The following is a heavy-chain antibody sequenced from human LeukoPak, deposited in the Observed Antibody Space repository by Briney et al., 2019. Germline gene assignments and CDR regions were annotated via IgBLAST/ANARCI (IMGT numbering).Heavy chain of an antibody. CDR3: ASRRSGWYYFDY. J-gene: IGHJ4*02. Sequence: SETLSLTCAVYGGSFSGYYWSRIRQPPGHGLEWIGEINHSGITSYNPSLQSRVTISVDTSKNQLSLKLSSVTAADTAVYCCASRRSGWYYFDYWGQGTLVAVSS. CDR1: GGSFSGYY. V-gene: IGHV4-34*01. CDR2: INHSGIT. D-gene: IGHD6-19*01.